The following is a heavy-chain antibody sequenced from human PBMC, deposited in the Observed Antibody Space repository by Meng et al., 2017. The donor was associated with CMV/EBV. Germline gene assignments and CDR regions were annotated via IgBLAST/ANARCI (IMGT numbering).Heavy chain of an antibody. CDR3: ARGVPLGIIYSFDY. Sequence: QVRLVQSGVEGKKPGASVKVSCKASGYTFTGYGISWVRQAPGQGLEWMGWISVYNGHTNFAQNLQGRVTMTTDTSTSTAYVELRSLRSDDTAIYYCARGVPLGIIYSFDYWGQGTLVTVSS. V-gene: IGHV1-18*01. CDR1: GYTFTGYG. J-gene: IGHJ4*01. CDR2: ISVYNGHT. D-gene: IGHD2-21*01.